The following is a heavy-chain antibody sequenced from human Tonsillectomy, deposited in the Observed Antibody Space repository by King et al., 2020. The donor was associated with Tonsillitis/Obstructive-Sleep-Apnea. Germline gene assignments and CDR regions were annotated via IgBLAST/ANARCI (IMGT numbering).Heavy chain of an antibody. Sequence: TLQESGPTLVKPTQTLTLTCTFSGVSLSTSGVGVGWIRPPPGKALEWLALIYWDDDKRYRPSLKSRLNITKDTSKNKVVLTMNNMDPVDTATYYCAHRLPAFAFDYWGQGTLVTVSS. CDR1: GVSLSTSGVG. CDR2: IYWDDDK. J-gene: IGHJ4*02. CDR3: AHRLPAFAFDY. V-gene: IGHV2-5*02.